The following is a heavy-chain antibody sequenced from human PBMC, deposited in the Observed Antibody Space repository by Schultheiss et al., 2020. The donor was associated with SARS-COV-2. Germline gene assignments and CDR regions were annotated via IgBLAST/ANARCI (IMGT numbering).Heavy chain of an antibody. CDR2: INPSGGST. V-gene: IGHV1-46*01. J-gene: IGHJ4*02. Sequence: ASVKVSCKASGYTFTSYGISWVRQAPGQGLEWMGIINPSGGSTSYAQKFQGRVTMTRDTSISTAYMELSRLRSDDTAVYYCARDHIVEMATIGYWGQGTLVTVSS. CDR1: GYTFTSYG. CDR3: ARDHIVEMATIGY. D-gene: IGHD5-24*01.